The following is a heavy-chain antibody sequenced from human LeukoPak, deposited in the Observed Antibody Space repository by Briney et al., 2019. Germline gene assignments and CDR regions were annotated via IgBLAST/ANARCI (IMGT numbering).Heavy chain of an antibody. CDR3: ARGMVRGGGDY. CDR2: MNPNSGNT. V-gene: IGHV1-8*02. CDR1: GYTFTGYY. Sequence: ASVKVSCKASGYTFTGYYMHWVRQAPGQGLEWMGWMNPNSGNTGYAQKFQGRVTMTRNTSISTAYMELSSLRSEDTAVYYCARGMVRGGGDYWGQGTLVTVSS. D-gene: IGHD3-10*01. J-gene: IGHJ4*02.